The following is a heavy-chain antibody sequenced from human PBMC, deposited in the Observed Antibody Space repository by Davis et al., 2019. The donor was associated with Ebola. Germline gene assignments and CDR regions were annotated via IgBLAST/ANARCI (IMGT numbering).Heavy chain of an antibody. CDR1: GFTFTSYA. D-gene: IGHD3-10*01. CDR2: ISTSGGST. J-gene: IGHJ4*02. CDR3: ARGARGPHDY. V-gene: IGHV3-23*01. Sequence: GGSLRLSCAASGFTFTSYAMSWVRQAPGKGLEWVSAISTSGGSTYYADSVKGRFTISRDNAKNSLYLQMNSLRAEDTAVYYCARGARGPHDYWGQGTLVTVSS.